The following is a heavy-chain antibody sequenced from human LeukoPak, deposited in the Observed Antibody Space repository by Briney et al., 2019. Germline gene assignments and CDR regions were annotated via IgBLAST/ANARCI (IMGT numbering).Heavy chain of an antibody. CDR2: INPNSGGT. CDR1: GYTFIGYY. V-gene: IGHV1-2*02. D-gene: IGHD2-2*01. CDR3: ARDSCSSTSCLSIVDY. Sequence: ASVKVSCKASGYTFIGYYMHWVRQAPGQGLEWMGWINPNSGGTNYAQKFQGRVTMTRDTSISTVYMELSRLRSDDTAVYYCARDSCSSTSCLSIVDYWGQGTLVTVSS. J-gene: IGHJ4*02.